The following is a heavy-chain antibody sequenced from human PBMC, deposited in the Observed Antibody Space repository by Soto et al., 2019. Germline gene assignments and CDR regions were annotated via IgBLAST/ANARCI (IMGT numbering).Heavy chain of an antibody. J-gene: IGHJ3*02. V-gene: IGHV4-30-2*01. CDR1: GGSIISDGYS. CDR2: IYNSGNT. Sequence: TLSLTCTVPGGSIISDGYSWSWIRQPPGKGLEWIGYIYNSGNTYYNPSLKSRVTISIDRSKNQFSLKLSSVTAADTAVYYCAKGRYCSGGICYGDAFDIWGQGTMVTVSS. D-gene: IGHD2-15*01. CDR3: AKGRYCSGGICYGDAFDI.